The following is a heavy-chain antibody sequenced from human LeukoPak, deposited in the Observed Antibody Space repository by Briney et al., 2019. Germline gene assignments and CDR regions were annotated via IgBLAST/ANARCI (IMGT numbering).Heavy chain of an antibody. V-gene: IGHV3-21*01. CDR2: ISSSSSYI. Sequence: GGSLRLSCAASGFTFSSYSMNWVRQAPGKGLEWVSSISSSSSYIYYADSVKGRFTISRDNAKNSLYLQMNSLRAEDTAVYYCARRVLYYYYYYMDVWGKGTTVTISS. CDR3: ARRVLYYYYYYMDV. J-gene: IGHJ6*03. CDR1: GFTFSSYS. D-gene: IGHD5/OR15-5a*01.